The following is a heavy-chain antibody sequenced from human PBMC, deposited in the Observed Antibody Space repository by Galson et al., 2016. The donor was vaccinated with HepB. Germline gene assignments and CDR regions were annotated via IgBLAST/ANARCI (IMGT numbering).Heavy chain of an antibody. J-gene: IGHJ4*02. D-gene: IGHD1-26*01. Sequence: SLRLSCAASGFSVSRFGMHWVRQAPGKGLEWVAIIWDNGRNKQYTDSVKGRFTISSDSSENRVYLRMNSLSAEDTAVYYCARDSEGGPNDFDYWGQGTLVTVSS. CDR3: ARDSEGGPNDFDY. CDR1: GFSVSRFG. CDR2: IWDNGRNK. V-gene: IGHV3-33*01.